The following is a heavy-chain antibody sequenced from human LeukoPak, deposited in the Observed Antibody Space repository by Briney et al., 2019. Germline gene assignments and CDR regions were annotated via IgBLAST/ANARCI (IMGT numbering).Heavy chain of an antibody. CDR3: AKVPLSSSGWDREYYFDY. D-gene: IGHD6-19*01. Sequence: GGSLRLSCAASGFTFSSYGMHWVRQAPGKGLEWVTFIRFDGNNKYYADSVKGRFTISRDNSKNTLYLQMNSLRAEDTAVYYCAKVPLSSSGWDREYYFDYWGQGTLVTVSS. V-gene: IGHV3-30*02. J-gene: IGHJ4*02. CDR2: IRFDGNNK. CDR1: GFTFSSYG.